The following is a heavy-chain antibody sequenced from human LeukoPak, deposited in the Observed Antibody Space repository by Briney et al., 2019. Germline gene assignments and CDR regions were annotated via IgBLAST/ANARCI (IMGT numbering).Heavy chain of an antibody. CDR1: GGSISSGSYY. CDR3: ARVLAYYYGSGSYYEYFQH. J-gene: IGHJ1*01. Sequence: PSETLSLTCTVSGGSISSGSYYWSWIRQPAGKGLEWIGRIYTSGSTYYNPSLKSRVTISVDTSKNQFSLKLSSVTAADTAVYYCARVLAYYYGSGSYYEYFQHWGQGTLVTVSS. D-gene: IGHD3-10*01. CDR2: IYTSGST. V-gene: IGHV4-61*02.